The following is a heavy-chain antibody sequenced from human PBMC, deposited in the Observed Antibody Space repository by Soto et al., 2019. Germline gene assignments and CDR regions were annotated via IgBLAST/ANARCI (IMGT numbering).Heavy chain of an antibody. D-gene: IGHD3-22*01. CDR3: ARDGDYYDSSGYSLRDAFDI. CDR1: GFTFSRDW. Sequence: ASGFTFSRDWMSWVRQSPGKGLAWVDNIKPDGSQKWYVDSVKGRFTISRDNAKNSLYLEMNSLRAEDTAVYYCARDGDYYDSSGYSLRDAFDIWGQGTMVTVSS. CDR2: IKPDGSQK. V-gene: IGHV3-7*03. J-gene: IGHJ3*02.